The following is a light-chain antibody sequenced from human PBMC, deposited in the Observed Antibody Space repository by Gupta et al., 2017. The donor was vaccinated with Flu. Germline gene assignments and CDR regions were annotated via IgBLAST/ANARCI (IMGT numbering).Light chain of an antibody. CDR1: ALPKQY. V-gene: IGLV3-25*03. J-gene: IGLJ1*01. CDR3: QSADSSGTYPEV. CDR2: KDS. Sequence: SYELTQPPSVSVSPGQTARITCSGDALPKQYAYWYQQTPGQAPVLVIYKDSERPSGIPERFSGSSSGTTVTLTISGVQAEDEADYYCQSADSSGTYPEVFGTGTKVTVL.